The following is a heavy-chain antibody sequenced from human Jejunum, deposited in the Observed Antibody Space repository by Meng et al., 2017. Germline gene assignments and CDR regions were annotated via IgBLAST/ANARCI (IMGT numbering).Heavy chain of an antibody. CDR2: INTNTGGT. D-gene: IGHD5-24*01. V-gene: IGHV1-2*06. Sequence: QVQMEQSGAEVRKPGASVKVSCRASGYTLNGFYMHWVRQAPGQGLEWMGRINTNTGGTNYAQNFKGSITLTRETSTVYMEVNRLRSDDTAMYYCAGRSYNYDDYFDFWGRGTLVTVSS. J-gene: IGHJ4*02. CDR3: AGRSYNYDDYFDF. CDR1: GYTLNGFY.